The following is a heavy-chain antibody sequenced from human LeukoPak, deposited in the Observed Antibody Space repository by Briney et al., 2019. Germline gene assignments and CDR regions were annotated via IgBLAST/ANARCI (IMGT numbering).Heavy chain of an antibody. CDR3: ARELGYYGSGSYSPSYYYYGMDV. CDR2: ISYDGSNK. J-gene: IGHJ6*02. Sequence: GRSLRLSCAASGFTFSSYGMHWVRQAPGKGLEWVAVISYDGSNKYYADSVKGRFTISRDNSKNTLYLQMNSLRDEDTAVYYCARELGYYGSGSYSPSYYYYGMDVWGQGTTVTVSS. CDR1: GFTFSSYG. V-gene: IGHV3-30*03. D-gene: IGHD3-10*01.